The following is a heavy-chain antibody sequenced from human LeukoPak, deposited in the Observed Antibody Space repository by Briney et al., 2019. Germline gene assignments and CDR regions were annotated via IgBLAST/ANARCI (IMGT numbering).Heavy chain of an antibody. V-gene: IGHV4-39*01. CDR2: IYYSGIT. CDR1: GGSIISSSYY. J-gene: IGHJ5*02. D-gene: IGHD6-13*01. Sequence: SETLSLTCSLSGGSIISSSYYWAWVRQPPGMGLEWIGSIYYSGITYYNSSLKSRATVSVDTSRNQFFLHLISVTAADTAVYYCARRNGHSWDVGNWFDPWGQGTLVTVSS. CDR3: ARRNGHSWDVGNWFDP.